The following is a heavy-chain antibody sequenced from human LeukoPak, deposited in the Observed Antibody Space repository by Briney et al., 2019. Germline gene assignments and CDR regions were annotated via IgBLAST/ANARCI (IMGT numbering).Heavy chain of an antibody. D-gene: IGHD4-17*01. CDR2: IYYSGTT. CDR1: GDSISRSDYY. V-gene: IGHV4-30-4*08. J-gene: IGHJ5*02. Sequence: QTLSLTCAVSGDSISRSDYYWSWIRQPPGRGLEWIGYIYYSGTTYYNSSLKSRVTLSVDTSKTQFSLKLRSVTAADTAVYYCARDLGIRSRAGNWFDPWGQGTLVTVSS. CDR3: ARDLGIRSRAGNWFDP.